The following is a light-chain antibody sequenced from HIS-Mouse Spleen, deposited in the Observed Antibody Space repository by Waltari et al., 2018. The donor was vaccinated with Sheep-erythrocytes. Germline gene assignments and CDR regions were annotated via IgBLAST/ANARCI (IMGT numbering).Light chain of an antibody. V-gene: IGLV3-1*01. CDR3: QAWDSSTVV. Sequence: SYELTQPPSVSVSPGQTASITCSGDKLGDKYACWYQQKSGQSPVLVIYQDSKRPSGLPERFSGYNSGNTATLTISGTQAMDEADYYCQAWDSSTVVFGGGTKLTVL. CDR2: QDS. J-gene: IGLJ2*01. CDR1: KLGDKY.